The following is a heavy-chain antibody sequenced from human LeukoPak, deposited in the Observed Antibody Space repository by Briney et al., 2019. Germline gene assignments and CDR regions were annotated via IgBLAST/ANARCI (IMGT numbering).Heavy chain of an antibody. CDR2: IYYSGST. Sequence: SETLSLTCTVSGGSMSTYYWGWIRQPPGKGLEWIGTIYYSGSTYYNPSLKSRVTISVDTSKNQFSLRLSSVTAADTAVYYCGRPIAAAGYFDYWGQGHLVTV. CDR1: GGSMSTYY. V-gene: IGHV4-39*01. J-gene: IGHJ4*02. D-gene: IGHD6-13*01. CDR3: GRPIAAAGYFDY.